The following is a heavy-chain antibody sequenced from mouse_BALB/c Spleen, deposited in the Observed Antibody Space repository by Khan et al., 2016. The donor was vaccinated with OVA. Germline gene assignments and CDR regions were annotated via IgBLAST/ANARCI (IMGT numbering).Heavy chain of an antibody. V-gene: IGHV5-15*02. CDR3: ARGGGTAPFAY. CDR2: ISDLAYTI. J-gene: IGHJ3*01. CDR1: GFTFRDYG. Sequence: EVELVESGGGLVQPGGSRKLSCAASGFTFRDYGMAWVRQAPGKGPEWVAFISDLAYTIYYADTVTGRFTISRENAKNTLYLAMRSLRSEDTAMYYGARGGGTAPFAYWGLGTLVTVSA. D-gene: IGHD1-2*01.